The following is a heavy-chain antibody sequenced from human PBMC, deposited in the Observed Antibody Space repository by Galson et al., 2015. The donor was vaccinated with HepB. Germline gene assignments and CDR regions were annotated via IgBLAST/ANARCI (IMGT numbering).Heavy chain of an antibody. D-gene: IGHD3-22*01. CDR3: ARDVYPKNSYYDSSGFDYDDDGGDY. CDR1: GYTFTGYY. J-gene: IGHJ4*02. V-gene: IGHV1-2*02. CDR2: INPNSGNT. Sequence: SVKVSCKASGYTFTGYYLHWVRQAPGQGLEWMGWINPNSGNTNYARKFKGRVTMTRDTSISTAYMDLSRLRSDDTAVYYCARDVYPKNSYYDSSGFDYDDDGGDYWGQGTRVTVSS.